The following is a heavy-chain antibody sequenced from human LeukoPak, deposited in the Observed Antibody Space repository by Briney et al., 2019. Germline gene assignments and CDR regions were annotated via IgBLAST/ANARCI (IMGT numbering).Heavy chain of an antibody. CDR1: GYTFTRYY. J-gene: IGHJ3*02. Sequence: ASVKVSCKASGYTFTRYYIHWVRQAPGQGLEWMGTINPPSGTTTYAQTFQGRVTLTTDTATSTVYMELSSLRSEDTACYYCARESLEMATNAFDIWGQGTMVTVSS. CDR2: INPPSGTT. CDR3: ARESLEMATNAFDI. D-gene: IGHD5-24*01. V-gene: IGHV1-46*01.